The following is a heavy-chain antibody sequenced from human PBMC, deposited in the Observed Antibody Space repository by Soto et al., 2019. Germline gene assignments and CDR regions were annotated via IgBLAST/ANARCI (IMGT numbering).Heavy chain of an antibody. D-gene: IGHD2-2*01. CDR1: SVSVSSGRYY. CDR2: ISYSGST. CDR3: ARDEEGYCSDTSCPYGMDV. J-gene: IGHJ6*02. Sequence: QVQLQGSGPGLVKPSETLSLTCTVSSVSVSSGRYYWSWIRQPPGKGLEWIGYISYSGSTNYNPSLKSRVTISLVTSKNQFSLSLTSVTAADTAVYYCARDEEGYCSDTSCPYGMDVWGQGTTVAISS. V-gene: IGHV4-61*01.